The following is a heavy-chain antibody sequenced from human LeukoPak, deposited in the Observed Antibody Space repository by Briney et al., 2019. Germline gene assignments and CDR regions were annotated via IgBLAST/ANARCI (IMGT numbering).Heavy chain of an antibody. CDR3: ARSGMWFSTND. V-gene: IGHV1-69*05. D-gene: IGHD2-21*01. CDR2: IIPIFGTS. CDR1: GDTFSSYA. Sequence: SVKVSCKASGDTFSSYAITWVRQAPGQGLEWMGGIIPIFGTSNYAQKFQGRVTVTSDTSTSTVYMEVSSLRSEDTAIYYCARSGMWFSTNDWGQGTLVTVSS. J-gene: IGHJ4*02.